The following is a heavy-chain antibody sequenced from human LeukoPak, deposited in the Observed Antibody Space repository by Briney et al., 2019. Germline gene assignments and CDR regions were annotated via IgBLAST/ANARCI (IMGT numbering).Heavy chain of an antibody. CDR1: GFTFSSYA. Sequence: GGSLRLSCAASGFTFSSYAMHWVRQAPGKGLEWVAVISYDGSNKYYADSVKGRFTISRDNSKNTLYLQMNSLRAEDTAVYYCAREGPTLGFDYWGQGTLVTVSS. CDR3: AREGPTLGFDY. V-gene: IGHV3-30-3*01. CDR2: ISYDGSNK. J-gene: IGHJ4*02.